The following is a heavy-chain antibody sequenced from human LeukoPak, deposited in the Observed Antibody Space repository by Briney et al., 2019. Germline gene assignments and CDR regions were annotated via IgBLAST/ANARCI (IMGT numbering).Heavy chain of an antibody. J-gene: IGHJ4*02. CDR1: GYTFTSYY. V-gene: IGHV1-69*05. CDR2: IIPIFGTA. CDR3: AKSGGYSYGFGADYFDY. D-gene: IGHD5-18*01. Sequence: SVKVSCKASGYTFTSYYMHWVRQAPGQGLEWMGRIIPIFGTANYAQKFQGRVTITTDESTSTAYMELSSLRSEDTAVYYCAKSGGYSYGFGADYFDYRGQGTLVTVSS.